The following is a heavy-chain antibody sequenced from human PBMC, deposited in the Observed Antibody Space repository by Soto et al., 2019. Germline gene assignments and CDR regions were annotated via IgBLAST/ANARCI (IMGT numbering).Heavy chain of an antibody. CDR3: ARVSGIAVAEV. J-gene: IGHJ4*02. Sequence: QVQLVQSGAEVKKPGASVKVSCKASGYTFTSYAMHWVRQAPGQRLEWMGWINAGNGNTKYSQKFQGRVTITRNTSASTAYMELSSLRSEDTAVYYCARVSGIAVAEVWGQGTLVTVSS. V-gene: IGHV1-3*01. D-gene: IGHD6-19*01. CDR2: INAGNGNT. CDR1: GYTFTSYA.